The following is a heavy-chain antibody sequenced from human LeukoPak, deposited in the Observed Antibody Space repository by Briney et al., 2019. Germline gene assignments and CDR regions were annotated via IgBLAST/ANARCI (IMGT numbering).Heavy chain of an antibody. CDR3: ASLGIAVAGKDY. D-gene: IGHD6-19*01. CDR2: IYYSGST. J-gene: IGHJ4*02. V-gene: IGHV4-39*01. CDR1: GGSISSSSYY. Sequence: SETLSLTCTVSGGSISSSSYYWGWIRQPPGKGLEWIGSIYYSGSTYYNPSLKSRVTISVDTSKNQFSLKLSSVTAADTAVYYCASLGIAVAGKDYWGQGTLATVSS.